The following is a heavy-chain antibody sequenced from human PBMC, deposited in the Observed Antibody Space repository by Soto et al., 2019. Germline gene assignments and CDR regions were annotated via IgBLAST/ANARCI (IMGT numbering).Heavy chain of an antibody. CDR2: INSDGSIT. Sequence: EVQLVESGGGLVQPGGSLRLSCAASGFSFSIYWMHWVRQVPRKGLVWVSRINSDGSITDYADSVKGRFTISRDNAKNTLYLRMDSLRAEDTAVYFCASSGHYLPFDYWGQGSLVFVSS. D-gene: IGHD3-22*01. V-gene: IGHV3-74*01. J-gene: IGHJ4*02. CDR3: ASSGHYLPFDY. CDR1: GFSFSIYW.